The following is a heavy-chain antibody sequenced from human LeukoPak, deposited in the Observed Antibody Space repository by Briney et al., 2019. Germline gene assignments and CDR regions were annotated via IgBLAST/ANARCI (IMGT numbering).Heavy chain of an antibody. CDR1: GYTFTDYY. CDR2: IDPNSGDT. J-gene: IGHJ4*02. V-gene: IGHV1-2*02. CDR3: ARDPRDGYNCPFDF. D-gene: IGHD5-24*01. Sequence: GASVKVSCKSSGYTFTDYYMHWVRQAPGQGLEWMGWIDPNSGDTNYAQNFQGRVTMTRDTSTSTAYMELSRLRSDDTAVYYCARDPRDGYNCPFDFWGQGTLVTVSS.